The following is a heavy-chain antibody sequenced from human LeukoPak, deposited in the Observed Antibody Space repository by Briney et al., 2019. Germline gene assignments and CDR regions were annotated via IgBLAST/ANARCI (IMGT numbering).Heavy chain of an antibody. CDR3: ARDPESQKGRDGLDY. V-gene: IGHV3-7*01. CDR1: GFSFSDYW. J-gene: IGHJ4*02. Sequence: GGSLSLSCVASGFSFSDYWMSWVRQAPGKGLEWVAGIKTDGSAKYCVDSLKGRFTISRDNAKNSLYLQMNNLRAEDTAVYYCARDPESQKGRDGLDYWGQGSLVTVAS. D-gene: IGHD1-14*01. CDR2: IKTDGSAK.